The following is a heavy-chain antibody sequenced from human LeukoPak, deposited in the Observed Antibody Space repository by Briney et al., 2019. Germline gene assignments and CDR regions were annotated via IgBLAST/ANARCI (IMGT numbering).Heavy chain of an antibody. CDR3: ACLGQQLDDY. D-gene: IGHD6-13*01. V-gene: IGHV1-69*13. Sequence: GASVKVSCKASGGTFSSYAISWVRQAPGQGLEWMGGIIPIFGTANYAQKFQGRVTITADESTSTAYMELSSLRSEDTAVYYCACLGQQLDDYWGQGTLVTVSS. CDR2: IIPIFGTA. CDR1: GGTFSSYA. J-gene: IGHJ4*02.